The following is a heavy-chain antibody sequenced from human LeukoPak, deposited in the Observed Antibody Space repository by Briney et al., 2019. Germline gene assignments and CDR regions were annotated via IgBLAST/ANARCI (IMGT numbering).Heavy chain of an antibody. CDR3: ARVGSSGWYVHPTLYY. D-gene: IGHD6-19*01. V-gene: IGHV1-2*02. Sequence: ASVTDSCKASGYTFRDYYIHWVRQPPGQGLDWMAWINSRNGYKNFVQKLHGRVTIPRDTCISTAYMELTRLISDDTAVYYCARVGSSGWYVHPTLYYWGQGTLVTVSS. CDR2: INSRNGYK. J-gene: IGHJ4*02. CDR1: GYTFRDYY.